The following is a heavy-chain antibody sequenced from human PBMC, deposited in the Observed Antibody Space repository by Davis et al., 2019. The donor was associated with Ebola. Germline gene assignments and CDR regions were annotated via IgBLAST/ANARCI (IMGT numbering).Heavy chain of an antibody. J-gene: IGHJ4*02. V-gene: IGHV3-21*01. CDR2: ISGSGGTT. Sequence: GGSLRLSCIASKFTFRDYSMNWVRRAPGKGLEWVSAISGSGGTTYYAGPVKGRFTISRDNAKNSLYLQMHSLRAEDTAVYYCAKGTTMTYWGQGTLVTVSS. CDR3: AKGTTMTY. CDR1: KFTFRDYS. D-gene: IGHD3-22*01.